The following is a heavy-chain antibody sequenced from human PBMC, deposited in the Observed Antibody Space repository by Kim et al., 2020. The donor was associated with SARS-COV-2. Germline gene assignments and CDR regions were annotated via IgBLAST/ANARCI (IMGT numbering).Heavy chain of an antibody. V-gene: IGHV3-23*01. CDR2: ISGSGGST. CDR3: AKDRNYYDSSGYHGYFQH. J-gene: IGHJ1*01. D-gene: IGHD3-22*01. Sequence: GGSLRLSCAASGFTFSSYAMSWVRQAPGKGLEWVSAISGSGGSTYYADSVKGRFTISRDNSKNTLYLQMNSLRAEDTAVYYCAKDRNYYDSSGYHGYFQHWGQGTLVTVSS. CDR1: GFTFSSYA.